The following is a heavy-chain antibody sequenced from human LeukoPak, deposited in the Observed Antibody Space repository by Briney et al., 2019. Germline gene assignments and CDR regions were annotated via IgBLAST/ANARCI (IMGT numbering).Heavy chain of an antibody. Sequence: SVKVSCKASGFTFTSSAVQWVRQTRGQRLEWIGWIVVGSGNTNYAQKFQERVTITRDMSTSTAYMELSSLRSEDTAVYYCAAPTGATRYYYYYMDVWGKGTTVTLSS. D-gene: IGHD1-26*01. V-gene: IGHV1-58*01. J-gene: IGHJ6*03. CDR1: GFTFTSSA. CDR3: AAPTGATRYYYYYMDV. CDR2: IVVGSGNT.